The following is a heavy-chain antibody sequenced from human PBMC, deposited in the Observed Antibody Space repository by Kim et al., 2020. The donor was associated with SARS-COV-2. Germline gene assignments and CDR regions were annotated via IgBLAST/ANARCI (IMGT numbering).Heavy chain of an antibody. V-gene: IGHV3-30*18. D-gene: IGHD1-26*01. J-gene: IGHJ6*02. CDR2: ISYDGSKK. CDR1: GFTFNNYG. CDR3: AKQGCIFELNTYYGMDV. Sequence: GGSLRLSCAASGFTFNNYGMHWVRQAPGKGLEWVAFISYDGSKKQYLDSLKGRFTVSRDYSKNTLYLQMNSLTAEDTAVYYCAKQGCIFELNTYYGMDVWGQGTTVTVSS.